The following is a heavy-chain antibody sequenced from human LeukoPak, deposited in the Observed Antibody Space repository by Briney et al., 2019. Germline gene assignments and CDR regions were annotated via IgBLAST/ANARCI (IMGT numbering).Heavy chain of an antibody. CDR2: IHHSGSI. V-gene: IGHV4-38-2*01. CDR3: ARINRNPDY. CDR1: GYSIRNGYH. D-gene: IGHD1-14*01. Sequence: SETLSLTCGVSGYSIRNGYHWGWIRQPPGKGLEWIGSIHHSGSIYHNPSLKSRVTISVDTSKNQFSLKLTSVTASDTAVYYCARINRNPDYWGQGTLVTVSS. J-gene: IGHJ4*02.